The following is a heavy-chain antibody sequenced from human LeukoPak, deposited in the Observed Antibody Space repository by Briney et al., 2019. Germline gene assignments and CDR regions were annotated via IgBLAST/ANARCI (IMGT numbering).Heavy chain of an antibody. D-gene: IGHD3-10*01. CDR1: GGSFSGYY. J-gene: IGHJ6*03. CDR2: INHSGST. Sequence: SETLSLTCAVYGGSFSGYYWSWIRQPPGKGLEWIGEINHSGSTNYNPSLKSRVTISVDTSKNQFSLKLSSVTAADTAVYYCARHSPGYMDVWGKGTTVIVSS. CDR3: ARHSPGYMDV. V-gene: IGHV4-34*01.